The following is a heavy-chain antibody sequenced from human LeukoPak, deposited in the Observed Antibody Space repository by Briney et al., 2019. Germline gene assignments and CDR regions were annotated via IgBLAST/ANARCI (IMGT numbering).Heavy chain of an antibody. CDR1: GLTVSSYG. V-gene: IGHV3-23*01. CDR2: IICSAVNT. D-gene: IGHD3-10*01. CDR3: AKYTSGTSYRGLDQ. Sequence: ESLRLSCVASGLTVSSYGMSWVRQAPGKGLEWVSTIICSAVNTYYADSVKGRFTISRDDSKNTVYLQMNSLRAEDTAVYSCAKYTSGTSYRGLDQWGQGTLVTV. J-gene: IGHJ4*02.